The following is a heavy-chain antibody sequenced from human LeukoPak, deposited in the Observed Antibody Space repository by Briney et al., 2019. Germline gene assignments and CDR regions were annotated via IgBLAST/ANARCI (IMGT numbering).Heavy chain of an antibody. CDR2: IKGDGSEK. D-gene: IGHD5-18*01. V-gene: IGHV3-7*03. Sequence: GGSLRLSCAVSEFTFSSYWMSWVRQAPGKGLEWVANIKGDGSEKYYVDSLKGRFTISRDNAKNSLYLQMNTLRAEDTAVYYCARDIQLWSAGTDYWGQGTLVTVSS. CDR3: ARDIQLWSAGTDY. CDR1: EFTFSSYW. J-gene: IGHJ4*02.